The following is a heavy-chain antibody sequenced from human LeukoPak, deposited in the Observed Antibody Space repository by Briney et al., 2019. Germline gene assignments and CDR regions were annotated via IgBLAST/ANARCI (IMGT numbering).Heavy chain of an antibody. V-gene: IGHV4-39*01. J-gene: IGHJ4*02. CDR1: GGSISSSSYY. Sequence: PSETLSLTCTVSGGSISSSSYYWGWIRQPPGKGLEWIGSIYYSGSTYYNPSLKSRVTISVDTSKNQFSLKVSSVTAADTAVYYCARRIAAAASDYWGQGTLVTVSS. CDR3: ARRIAAAASDY. D-gene: IGHD6-13*01. CDR2: IYYSGST.